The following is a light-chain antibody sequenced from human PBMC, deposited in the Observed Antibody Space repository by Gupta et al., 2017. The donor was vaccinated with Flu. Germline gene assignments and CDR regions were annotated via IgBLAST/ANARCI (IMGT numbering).Light chain of an antibody. J-gene: IGKJ4*01. CDR2: AAS. Sequence: DIHMTQSPSSLSASVGDRVTITCRANEGISNYLAWFRQKPGKAPQSLIFAASNLHSGVPSKFGGSGSGTNFTLTISSLQPEDFAIYYCQQDNNYPLTFGGGTKVEIK. V-gene: IGKV1-16*02. CDR1: EGISNY. CDR3: QQDNNYPLT.